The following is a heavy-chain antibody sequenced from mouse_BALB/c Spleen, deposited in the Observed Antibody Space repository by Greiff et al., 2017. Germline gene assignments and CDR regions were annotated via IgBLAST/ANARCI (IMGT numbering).Heavy chain of an antibody. J-gene: IGHJ2*01. V-gene: IGHV3-2*02. CDR2: ISYSGST. CDR3: ARRELLDY. Sequence: EVQLQESGPGLVKPSQSLSLTCTVTGYSITSDYAWNWIRQFPGNKLEWMGYISYSGSTSYNPSLKSRISITRDTSKNQFFLQLNSVTTEDTATYYCARRELLDYWGQGTTLTVSS. D-gene: IGHD1-3*01. CDR1: GYSITSDYA.